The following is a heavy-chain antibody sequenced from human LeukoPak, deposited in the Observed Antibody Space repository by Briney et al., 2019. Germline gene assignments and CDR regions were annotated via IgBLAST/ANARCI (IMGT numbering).Heavy chain of an antibody. Sequence: GGSLRLSCTASGFTFSSYATSWVRQAPGKGLEWVSAISGSGGTTHYADSVKGRFTISRDNSKNTLSLQMNSLRAEDTAVYYCAKDGYYESSGYSYFDYWGQGTLVTVSS. J-gene: IGHJ4*02. CDR3: AKDGYYESSGYSYFDY. CDR2: ISGSGGTT. D-gene: IGHD3-22*01. V-gene: IGHV3-23*01. CDR1: GFTFSSYA.